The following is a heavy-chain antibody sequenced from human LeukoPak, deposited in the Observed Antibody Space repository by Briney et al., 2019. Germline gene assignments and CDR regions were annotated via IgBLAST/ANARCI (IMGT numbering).Heavy chain of an antibody. D-gene: IGHD1-26*01. Sequence: GASVKVSCKASGYTFISFYMHWVRQAPGQGLEWMGIINPSGGNTNYAQKFQGRVTMTRDTSTSTVYMELSSLRSEDTAVYYCARVVGAYTPEYFDLWGRGTLVTVSS. J-gene: IGHJ2*01. CDR1: GYTFISFY. V-gene: IGHV1-46*01. CDR3: ARVVGAYTPEYFDL. CDR2: INPSGGNT.